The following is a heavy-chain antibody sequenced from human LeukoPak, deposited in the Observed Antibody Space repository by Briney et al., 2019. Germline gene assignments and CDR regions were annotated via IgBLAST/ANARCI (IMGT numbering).Heavy chain of an antibody. J-gene: IGHJ4*02. V-gene: IGHV1-69*05. CDR2: IIPIFGTA. D-gene: IGHD3-16*01. CDR1: GGTFSSYA. CDR3: ARGSYDYVWGSPTPYYFDY. Sequence: SVKVSCKASGGTFSSYAISWVRQAPGQGLEWMGRIIPIFGTANYAQKFQGRVTITTDESTSTAYMELSSLRSEGTAVYYCARGSYDYVWGSPTPYYFDYWGQGTLVTVSS.